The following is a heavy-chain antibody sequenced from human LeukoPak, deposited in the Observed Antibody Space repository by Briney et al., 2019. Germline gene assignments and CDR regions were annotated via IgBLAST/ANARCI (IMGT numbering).Heavy chain of an antibody. D-gene: IGHD3-9*01. CDR3: ARVITYYDILSGYTAGAFDI. CDR1: GFTFGSYW. CDR2: IKQDGSEK. J-gene: IGHJ3*02. Sequence: GGSLRLSCTASGFTFGSYWMTWVRQASGRGLEWVANIKQDGSEKYYVDSVKGRFTISGDNAKDSLYLQMNSLRAEDTAVYYCARVITYYDILSGYTAGAFDIWGQGTMVTVSS. V-gene: IGHV3-7*01.